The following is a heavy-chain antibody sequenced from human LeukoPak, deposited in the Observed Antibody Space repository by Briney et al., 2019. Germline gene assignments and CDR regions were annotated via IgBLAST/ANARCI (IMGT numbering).Heavy chain of an antibody. V-gene: IGHV4-59*01. CDR2: VNYSGST. D-gene: IGHD4-17*01. CDR3: ARGLDNGDPLDY. Sequence: SETLSLTCTVSGGSISSYYWSWIRQPPGKRLEWIGYVNYSGSTKYNPPLKSRVTISVDTSKNQFPLKVNSVTAEDTAVYYCARGLDNGDPLDYWGQGTLVTVAS. CDR1: GGSISSYY. J-gene: IGHJ4*02.